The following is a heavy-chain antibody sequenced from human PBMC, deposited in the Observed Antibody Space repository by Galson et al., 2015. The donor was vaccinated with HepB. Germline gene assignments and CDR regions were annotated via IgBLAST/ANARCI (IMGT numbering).Heavy chain of an antibody. D-gene: IGHD3-22*01. Sequence: SLRLSCAASGFTFSSYAMHWVRQAPGKGLEWVAVISYDGSNKYYADSVKGRFTISRDNSKNTLYLQMNSLRAEDTAVYYCAREDSSGYYHDNNWFDPWGQGTLVTVSS. CDR3: AREDSSGYYHDNNWFDP. V-gene: IGHV3-30*04. CDR1: GFTFSSYA. CDR2: ISYDGSNK. J-gene: IGHJ5*02.